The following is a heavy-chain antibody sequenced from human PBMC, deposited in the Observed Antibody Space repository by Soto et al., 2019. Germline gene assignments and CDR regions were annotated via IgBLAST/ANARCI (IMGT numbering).Heavy chain of an antibody. J-gene: IGHJ4*02. D-gene: IGHD5-12*01. CDR2: IIPVLGTT. CDR3: AAGGRDGYIK. V-gene: IGHV1-69*13. Sequence: ASTKVSGKASRDTFNSYAITWVRQAPGQGLEWVGGIIPVLGTTKYAQKFQGRVTMTADESTSTAYMELSGLRSEDKAVYYCAAGGRDGYIKWGQGTQVT. CDR1: RDTFNSYA.